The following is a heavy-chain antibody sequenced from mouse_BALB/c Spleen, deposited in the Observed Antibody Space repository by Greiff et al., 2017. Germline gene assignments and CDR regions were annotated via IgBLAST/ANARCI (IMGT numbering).Heavy chain of an antibody. V-gene: IGHV1-4*01. D-gene: IGHD1-1*01. Sequence: QVQLQQSGAELARPGASVKMSCKASGYTFTSYTMHWVKQRPGQGLEWIGYINPSSGYTNYNQKFKDKATLTADKSSSTAYMQLSSLTSEDSAVYYCARCPGFFYYGSSYDAMDYWGQGTSVTVSS. CDR1: GYTFTSYT. J-gene: IGHJ4*01. CDR3: ARCPGFFYYGSSYDAMDY. CDR2: INPSSGYT.